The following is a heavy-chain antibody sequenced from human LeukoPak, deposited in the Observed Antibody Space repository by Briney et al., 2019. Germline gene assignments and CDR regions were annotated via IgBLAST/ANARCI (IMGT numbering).Heavy chain of an antibody. Sequence: GGSLRLSCAASGFTFSIYWMSWVRQAPGKGLEWVAVAYGDGSSQYYADSVKGRFSISKDISKNTLSLQMNSLRAEDTAVYSCATGGNFYYSHWGQGTLVTVSS. CDR1: GFTFSIYW. D-gene: IGHD4-11*01. CDR3: ATGGNFYYSH. V-gene: IGHV3-33*08. J-gene: IGHJ1*01. CDR2: AYGDGSSQ.